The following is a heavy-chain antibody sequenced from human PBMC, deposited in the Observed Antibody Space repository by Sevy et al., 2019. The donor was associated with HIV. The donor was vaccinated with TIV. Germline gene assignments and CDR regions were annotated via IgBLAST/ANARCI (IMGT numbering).Heavy chain of an antibody. D-gene: IGHD2-8*02. V-gene: IGHV3-30*02. CDR3: AKNTAAVGVGGFDY. CDR1: GFTFSYSG. Sequence: GGSLRPSCAASGFTFSYSGMHWVRQAPGKGLEWVTFIQFDGSSQYYAESVKGRFTILRDNTKNTLYLQMNSLRRDDTAVYYCAKNTAAVGVGGFDYWGQGALVTVSS. CDR2: IQFDGSSQ. J-gene: IGHJ4*02.